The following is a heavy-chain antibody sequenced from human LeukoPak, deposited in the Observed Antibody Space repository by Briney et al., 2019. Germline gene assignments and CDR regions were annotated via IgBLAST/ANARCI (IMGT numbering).Heavy chain of an antibody. CDR1: GGSTSSGGYS. CDR3: ASSPPLGGYCGGDCYPEQYYFDY. V-gene: IGHV4-30-4*07. CDR2: IYNSGST. J-gene: IGHJ4*02. D-gene: IGHD2-21*02. Sequence: SETLSLTCAVSGGSTSSGGYSWNWIRQPPGKGLEWIGYIYNSGSTSYNPSLKSRVTMSVDTSKNQFSLKLSSVTAADTAVYYCASSPPLGGYCGGDCYPEQYYFDYWGQGTLVTVSS.